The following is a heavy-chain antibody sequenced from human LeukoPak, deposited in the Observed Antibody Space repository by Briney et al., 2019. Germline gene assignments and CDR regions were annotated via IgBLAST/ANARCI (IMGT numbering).Heavy chain of an antibody. J-gene: IGHJ4*02. V-gene: IGHV3-20*04. CDR1: AFTFHDYA. CDR3: ARGPRYYSDY. CDR2: INWNGDTI. Sequence: GGSLRLSCAASAFTFHDYAMNWVRQAPGKGLEWVSSINWNGDTIGYADSVKGRLTISRDNAKNSLYLQMNSLRSEDTAVYYCARGPRYYSDYWGQGTLVTVSS.